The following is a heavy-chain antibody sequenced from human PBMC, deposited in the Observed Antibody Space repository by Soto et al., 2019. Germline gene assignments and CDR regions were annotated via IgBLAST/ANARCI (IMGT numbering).Heavy chain of an antibody. Sequence: GGSLRLSCAVSGFIFISYRMSWVRQTPGKGLEWVGNIKGDGSAKFYVDSVRGRFTISRDNAKNSLYLQMNSLRVEDTAVYYCAISYDSPGGPWGQGTLVTVSS. CDR3: AISYDSPGGP. J-gene: IGHJ5*02. CDR1: GFIFISYR. V-gene: IGHV3-7*01. CDR2: IKGDGSAK. D-gene: IGHD3-3*01.